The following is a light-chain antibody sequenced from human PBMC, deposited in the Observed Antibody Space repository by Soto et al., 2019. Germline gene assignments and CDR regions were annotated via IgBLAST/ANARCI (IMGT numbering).Light chain of an antibody. CDR1: QRVLHSSNNKKY. CDR3: QQYYSIPWK. J-gene: IGKJ1*01. Sequence: VMTKSQEYLAVSLGGRATINCKSSQRVLHSSNNKKYLAWYQQKPGQPPKLLIYWASTRESGVPDRFSGSGSGTDFTLTIRSLQAEDVAVYYCQQYYSIPWKFRQGTMV. CDR2: WAS. V-gene: IGKV4-1*01.